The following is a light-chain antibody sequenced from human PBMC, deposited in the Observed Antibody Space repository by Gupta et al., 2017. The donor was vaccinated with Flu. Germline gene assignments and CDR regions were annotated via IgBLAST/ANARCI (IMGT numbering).Light chain of an antibody. V-gene: IGKV1-9*01. CDR3: QQLNSYPRT. Sequence: GDRVTITCRASQSISNALAWYQQRPGEVPSLLISVASTLQTGVPSRFSGSGSGTEFTLTISSLQPEDFATYYCQQLNSYPRTFGQGTKVEIQ. CDR1: QSISNA. CDR2: VAS. J-gene: IGKJ1*01.